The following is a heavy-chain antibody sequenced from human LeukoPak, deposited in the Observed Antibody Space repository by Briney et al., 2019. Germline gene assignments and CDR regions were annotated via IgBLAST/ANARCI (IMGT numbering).Heavy chain of an antibody. CDR3: TRDVGVTGTSLDY. CDR1: GFTFRSYS. Sequence: GGSLRLSCAASGFTFRSYSMNWVRQAPGKGLEWVSSISSSNSNRYYADSVKGRFTISRDNAKNSLYLQMNSLRAEDTAVYYCTRDVGVTGTSLDYWGQGTLVTVSS. V-gene: IGHV3-21*01. J-gene: IGHJ4*02. D-gene: IGHD1-20*01. CDR2: ISSSNSNR.